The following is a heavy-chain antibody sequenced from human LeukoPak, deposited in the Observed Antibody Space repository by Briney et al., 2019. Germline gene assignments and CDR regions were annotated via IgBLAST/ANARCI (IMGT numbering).Heavy chain of an antibody. J-gene: IGHJ4*02. CDR2: IIPIFGTA. D-gene: IGHD2-2*01. Sequence: ASVKVSCKASGGTFSSYAISWVRQAPGQGLEWMGGIIPIFGTANYAQKFQGRVTITADESTSTAYMELSSLRSEDTAVYYCARDGYQLPLRFDYWGQGTLVTVSS. V-gene: IGHV1-69*01. CDR1: GGTFSSYA. CDR3: ARDGYQLPLRFDY.